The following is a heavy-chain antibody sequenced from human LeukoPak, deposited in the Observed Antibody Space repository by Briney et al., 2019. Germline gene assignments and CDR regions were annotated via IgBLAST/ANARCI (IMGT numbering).Heavy chain of an antibody. CDR3: ARHYYGAYYFDY. CDR2: ISSSSTI. Sequence: PGGSLRLSCAASGFSFSTYDMNWVRQAPGKGLEWVSYISSSSTIYYADSVKGRFTISRDNAKNSLYLQMNSLRAEDTAVYYCARHYYGAYYFDYWGQGTLVTVSS. J-gene: IGHJ4*02. CDR1: GFSFSTYD. D-gene: IGHD4-17*01. V-gene: IGHV3-48*03.